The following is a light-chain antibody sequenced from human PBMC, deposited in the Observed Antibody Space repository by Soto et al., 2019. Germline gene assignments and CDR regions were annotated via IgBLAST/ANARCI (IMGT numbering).Light chain of an antibody. Sequence: DIVMTQSPDSLALSLGERATIKCKSSQSLLYNNRNYLAWYQQKPGQPPKCLIHWTSTRESGVPDRFSASGSGADFTLTISSLQAEDVAFYYCQQYYSPPITFGQGTRLEIK. CDR2: WTS. J-gene: IGKJ5*01. CDR1: QSLLYNNRNY. CDR3: QQYYSPPIT. V-gene: IGKV4-1*01.